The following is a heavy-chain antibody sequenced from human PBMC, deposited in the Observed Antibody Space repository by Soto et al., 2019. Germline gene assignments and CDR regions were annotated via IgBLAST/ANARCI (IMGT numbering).Heavy chain of an antibody. V-gene: IGHV3-48*03. J-gene: IGHJ4*02. Sequence: PGGSLRLSCAASGFTFSSYEMNWVRQAPGKGLEWVSYISSSGSTIYYADSVKGRFTISRDNAKNSLYLQMNSLRAEDTAVYYCARDRKVSDFWSGYTFDYWGQGTLVTAPQ. D-gene: IGHD3-3*01. CDR2: ISSSGSTI. CDR3: ARDRKVSDFWSGYTFDY. CDR1: GFTFSSYE.